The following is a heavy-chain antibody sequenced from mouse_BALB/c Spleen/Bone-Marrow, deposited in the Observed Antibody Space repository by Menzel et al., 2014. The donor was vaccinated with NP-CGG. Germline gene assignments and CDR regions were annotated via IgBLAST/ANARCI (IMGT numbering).Heavy chain of an antibody. D-gene: IGHD4-1*01. Sequence: VQGVESGGALLKPGGPLKLSCAASGFTFSSYAMSWVRQTPTKRLEWVASISSRGSTYYPNSVKGRLTISRDNARNILYLQMSSLRSEHTAMYYCASLTTFQWFFGLWSAGTTVPVYS. J-gene: IGHJ1*01. CDR1: GFTFSSYA. CDR3: ASLTTFQWFFGL. V-gene: IGHV5-6-5*01. CDR2: ISSRGST.